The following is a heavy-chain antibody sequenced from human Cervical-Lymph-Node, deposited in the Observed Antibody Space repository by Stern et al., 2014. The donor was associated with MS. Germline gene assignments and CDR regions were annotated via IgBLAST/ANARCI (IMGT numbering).Heavy chain of an antibody. CDR1: GGSISSGGYS. CDR3: ARSSTVTPNAFDI. CDR2: IYHSGST. V-gene: IGHV4-30-2*01. J-gene: IGHJ3*02. D-gene: IGHD4-17*01. Sequence: QVQLQESGSGLVKPSQTLYLTCAASGGSISSGGYSWSWIRQPPGKGLEWIGYIYHSGSTYYKTSLKSRVTISVDRSENQFSLKLSSVTAADTAVYYCARSSTVTPNAFDIWGQGTMVTVSS.